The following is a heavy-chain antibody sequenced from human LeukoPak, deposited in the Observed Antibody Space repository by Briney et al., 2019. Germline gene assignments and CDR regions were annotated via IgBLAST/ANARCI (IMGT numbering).Heavy chain of an antibody. J-gene: IGHJ4*02. CDR3: ARPSITIFCLPYGGFDS. V-gene: IGHV3-9*01. Sequence: GGPLRLSCAASGFTYDDYAMLWLRQAPGKGLEGVSGISWNSGSIVYADSVKGRFTISRDTDKNSLYLQMNSLRAEDTALYYCARPSITIFCLPYGGFDSWGQGTLVTVSS. CDR2: ISWNSGSI. D-gene: IGHD3-9*01. CDR1: GFTYDDYA.